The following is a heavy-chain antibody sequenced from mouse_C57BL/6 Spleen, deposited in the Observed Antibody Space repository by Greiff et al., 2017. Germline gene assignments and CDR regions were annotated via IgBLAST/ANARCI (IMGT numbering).Heavy chain of an antibody. J-gene: IGHJ1*03. D-gene: IGHD1-1*01. V-gene: IGHV5-6*01. CDR2: ISSGGSYT. CDR1: GFTFSSYG. Sequence: VQLKESGGDLVKPGGSLKLSCAASGFTFSSYGMSWVRQTPDKRLEWVATISSGGSYTYYPDSVKGRFTISRDNAKNTLYLQMSSLKSEDTAMYYCASPYTTVVKDWYFDVWGTGTTVTVSS. CDR3: ASPYTTVVKDWYFDV.